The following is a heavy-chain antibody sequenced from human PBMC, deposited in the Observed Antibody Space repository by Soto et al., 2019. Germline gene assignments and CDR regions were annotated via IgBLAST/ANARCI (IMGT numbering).Heavy chain of an antibody. V-gene: IGHV4-4*02. CDR3: ARVAPLWDYYYGMDV. J-gene: IGHJ6*02. D-gene: IGHD3-16*01. Sequence: PSETLSLTCAVSGGSIGSSNWWGLVRQPPGKGLEWIGEIYHSGSTNYNPSLKSRVTISVDKSKNQFSLKLSSVTAADTAVYYCARVAPLWDYYYGMDVWGQGTTVT. CDR1: GGSIGSSNW. CDR2: IYHSGST.